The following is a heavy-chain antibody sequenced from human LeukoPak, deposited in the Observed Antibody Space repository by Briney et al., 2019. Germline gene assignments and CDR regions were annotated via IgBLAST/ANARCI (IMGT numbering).Heavy chain of an antibody. CDR2: MTSASSYM. CDR1: GFDFSGYS. J-gene: IGHJ6*03. CDR3: AKMGIGGVGTYYYYMDV. Sequence: GGSLRLSCAASGFDFSGYSMNWARQAPGKGLEWVSSMTSASSYMDYADSVRGRFTISRDNAKNSLYLQMNSLRAEDTAVYYCAKMGIGGVGTYYYYMDVWGKGTTVTVSS. D-gene: IGHD6-13*01. V-gene: IGHV3-21*01.